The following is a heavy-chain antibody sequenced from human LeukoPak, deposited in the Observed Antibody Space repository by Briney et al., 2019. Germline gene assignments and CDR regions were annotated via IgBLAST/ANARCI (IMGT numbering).Heavy chain of an antibody. V-gene: IGHV3-23*01. J-gene: IGHJ6*02. D-gene: IGHD2/OR15-2a*01. CDR3: AKVLPTPILLSIHYYGIDV. CDR1: GFTFSSYA. Sequence: PGGSLRLSCAASGFTFSSYAMSWVRQAPGKGLEWVSAISGSGGSTYYADSVKGRFTISRDNSKNTLYLQMNSLRAEDTAVYYCAKVLPTPILLSIHYYGIDVWGQGTTVTVSS. CDR2: ISGSGGST.